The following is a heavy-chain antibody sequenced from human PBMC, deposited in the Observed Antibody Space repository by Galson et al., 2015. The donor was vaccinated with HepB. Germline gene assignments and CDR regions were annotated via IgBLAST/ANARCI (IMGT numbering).Heavy chain of an antibody. Sequence: SVKVSCKASGYTFTSYGFSWVRQAPGQGLEWMGWISAYNGNTNYAQKLQGRLTMTTDTSTITAYMELRSLRSDDTAVYYCARVWQQGGDACDIWGQGTMVTVSS. J-gene: IGHJ3*02. CDR1: GYTFTSYG. CDR2: ISAYNGNT. CDR3: ARVWQQGGDACDI. V-gene: IGHV1-18*01. D-gene: IGHD6-13*01.